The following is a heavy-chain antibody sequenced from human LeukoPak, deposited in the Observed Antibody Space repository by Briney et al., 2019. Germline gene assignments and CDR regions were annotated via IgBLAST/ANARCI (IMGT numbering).Heavy chain of an antibody. D-gene: IGHD5-18*01. CDR3: AKDPRGYSYGGIDY. CDR2: ISYDGSNK. J-gene: IGHJ4*02. CDR1: GFTFSSYG. Sequence: GRSLRLSCAASGFTFSSYGMHWVRQAPGKGPEWVAVISYDGSNKYYADSVKGRFTISRDNSKNTLYLQMNSLRAEDTAVYYCAKDPRGYSYGGIDYWGQGTLVTVSS. V-gene: IGHV3-30*18.